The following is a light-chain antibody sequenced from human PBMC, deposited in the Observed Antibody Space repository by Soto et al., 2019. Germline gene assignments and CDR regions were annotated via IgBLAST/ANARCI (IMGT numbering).Light chain of an antibody. CDR1: QSVDSNY. CDR2: GTS. Sequence: EIVLTQSPGTLSLSPGEEATLSCRDSQSVDSNYLAWYQQKPGQTPRLIIYGTSGRADGIPHRFSGSGFGTAFTLTISKVEPEECAVYYSQQDGTPGSVTFGQGTRLDI. CDR3: QQDGTPGSVT. V-gene: IGKV3-20*01. J-gene: IGKJ5*01.